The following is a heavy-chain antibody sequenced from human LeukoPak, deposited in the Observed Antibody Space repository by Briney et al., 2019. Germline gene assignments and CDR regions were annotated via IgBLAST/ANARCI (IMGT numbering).Heavy chain of an antibody. CDR1: GGTFSSYA. CDR3: ARESSGDHAGGFYY. Sequence: GASVKVSCKASGGTFSSYAISWVRQAPGQGLEWMGGIIPIFGTANYAQKFQGRVTITADESTSTAYMELSSLRSEDTAVYYCARESSGDHAGGFYYWGQGTLVTVSS. V-gene: IGHV1-69*13. D-gene: IGHD4-17*01. CDR2: IIPIFGTA. J-gene: IGHJ4*02.